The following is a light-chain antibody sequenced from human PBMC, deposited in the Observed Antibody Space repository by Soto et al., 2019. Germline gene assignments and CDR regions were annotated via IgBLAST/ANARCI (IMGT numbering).Light chain of an antibody. Sequence: QVTKSPSSLSAPVRDRVTITCRARQSIASNLNWYQQSPGKAPKLLVFAASSNPREVPLRFDSRGSGTDFSLTIYSLQPEDVVTYYCQHTHSFPWTFGQGTKVDIK. CDR2: AAS. J-gene: IGKJ1*01. CDR1: QSIASN. CDR3: QHTHSFPWT. V-gene: IGKV1-39*01.